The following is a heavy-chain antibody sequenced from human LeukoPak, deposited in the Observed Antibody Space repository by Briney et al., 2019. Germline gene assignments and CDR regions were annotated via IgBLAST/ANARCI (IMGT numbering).Heavy chain of an antibody. Sequence: GGSLRLSCAASGFTFSSYAMHWVRQAPGKGLEWVAVISYDGSNKYYADSVKGRFTISRDNSKNTLYLQMNSLRAEDTAVYYCAREWIQLWKTLLIDYYYGMDVWGQGTTVTASS. D-gene: IGHD5-18*01. J-gene: IGHJ6*02. CDR3: AREWIQLWKTLLIDYYYGMDV. CDR2: ISYDGSNK. CDR1: GFTFSSYA. V-gene: IGHV3-30-3*01.